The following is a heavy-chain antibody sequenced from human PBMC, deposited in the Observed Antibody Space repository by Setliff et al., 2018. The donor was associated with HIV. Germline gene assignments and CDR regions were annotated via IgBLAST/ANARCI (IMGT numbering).Heavy chain of an antibody. J-gene: IGHJ4*02. D-gene: IGHD3-10*01. CDR2: IRSKVYGGTT. CDR1: GFTFGDYA. CDR3: SRSLGSYFDSAGYLRYFDY. V-gene: IGHV3-49*03. Sequence: GGSLRLSCLTSGFTFGDYALSWFRQAPGKGLEWVAFIRSKVYGGTTEYAASVKGRFAILRDDSTGIAYLQMNSLKTEDTGVYYCSRSLGSYFDSAGYLRYFDYWGQGTQVTVSS.